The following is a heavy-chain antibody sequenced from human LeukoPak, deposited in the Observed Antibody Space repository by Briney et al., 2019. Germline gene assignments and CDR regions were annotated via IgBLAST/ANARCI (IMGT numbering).Heavy chain of an antibody. CDR2: ISGSGGST. CDR3: ARDGELRGSYYQY. J-gene: IGHJ4*02. D-gene: IGHD1-26*01. V-gene: IGHV3-23*01. CDR1: GFTFSSYA. Sequence: ESAGSLRLSCAASGFTFSSYAMSWVRQAPGRGLAWVSAISGSGGSTYYADSVKGRFTISRDNSKNTLYLQMNSLRAEDTAVYYCARDGELRGSYYQYWGQGTLVTVSS.